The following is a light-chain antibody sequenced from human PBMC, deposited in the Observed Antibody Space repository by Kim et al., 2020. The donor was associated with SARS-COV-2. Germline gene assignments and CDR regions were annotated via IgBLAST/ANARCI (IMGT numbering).Light chain of an antibody. J-gene: IGLJ3*02. CDR2: DVT. CDR1: NSDIGSYNY. Sequence: GQSITISCTGTNSDIGSYNYVSWYQQPPGKAPKVMIYDVTHRPSGVSHRFSGSKSGNTASLTISGLQAEDEADYYCASYTSGSAWVFGGGTKLTVL. CDR3: ASYTSGSAWV. V-gene: IGLV2-14*03.